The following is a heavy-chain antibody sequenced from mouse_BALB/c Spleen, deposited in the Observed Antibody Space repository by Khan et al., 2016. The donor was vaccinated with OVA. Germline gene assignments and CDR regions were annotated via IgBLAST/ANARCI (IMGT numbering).Heavy chain of an antibody. CDR1: GYTFTTYT. V-gene: IGHV1-4*01. J-gene: IGHJ3*01. CDR2: IIPSTDYT. Sequence: VQLQESGAELARPWASVKMSCKASGYTFTTYTIHWVKQRPGQGLEWIGYIIPSTDYTTYNQKFKDKATLTADKSSSTAYMQLSSLTSDDSEVYYCAKEGAYYRSDGWFAYWGQGTLVTVSA. D-gene: IGHD2-14*01. CDR3: AKEGAYYRSDGWFAY.